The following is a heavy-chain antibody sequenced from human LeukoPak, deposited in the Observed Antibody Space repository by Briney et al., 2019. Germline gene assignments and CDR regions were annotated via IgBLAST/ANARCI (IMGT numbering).Heavy chain of an antibody. CDR3: ARPAPTGVDAFDI. J-gene: IGHJ3*02. Sequence: ASVKVSCKASGYTFTTYYMHWVRQAHGQGLEWMGIINPGGGSRSYAQRLKGRVTMTSDTSTSTVYMELSSLSSEDTAVYYCARPAPTGVDAFDIWGQGTLVTVSS. CDR2: INPGGGSR. CDR1: GYTFTTYY. D-gene: IGHD3-10*01. V-gene: IGHV1-46*01.